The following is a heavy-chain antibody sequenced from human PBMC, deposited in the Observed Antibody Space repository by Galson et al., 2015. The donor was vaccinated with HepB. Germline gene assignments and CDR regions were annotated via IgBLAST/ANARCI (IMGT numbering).Heavy chain of an antibody. CDR1: GFTFSTYS. J-gene: IGHJ6*03. CDR2: ISGSSSYI. CDR3: AREDLLRNPHIRLTSKIFYYYYMDV. D-gene: IGHD2/OR15-2a*01. Sequence: SLRLSCAASGFTFSTYSMNWVRQAPGKGLEWVSSISGSSSYIYYADSVKGRFTISRDNAKKSLYLQMNSLRAEDTAVYYCAREDLLRNPHIRLTSKIFYYYYMDVWGKGTTVTVSS. V-gene: IGHV3-21*01.